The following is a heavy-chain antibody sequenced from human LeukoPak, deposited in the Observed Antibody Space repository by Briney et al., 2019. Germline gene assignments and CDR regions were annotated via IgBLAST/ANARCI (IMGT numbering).Heavy chain of an antibody. CDR1: GYTFTGYY. J-gene: IGHJ3*02. CDR2: INPNSGGT. V-gene: IGHV1-2*02. D-gene: IGHD3-16*02. Sequence: GASVKVSCKASGYTFTGYYMHWVRQAPGQGLEWMGWINPNSGGTNYAQKFQGRVTMTRDTSTSTVYMELSRLRSDDTAVYYCARGGDYVWGSYRLDAFDIWGQGTMVTVSS. CDR3: ARGGDYVWGSYRLDAFDI.